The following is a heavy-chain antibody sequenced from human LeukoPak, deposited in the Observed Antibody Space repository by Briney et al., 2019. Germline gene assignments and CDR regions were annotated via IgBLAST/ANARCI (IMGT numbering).Heavy chain of an antibody. Sequence: GGSLRLSCAASGFIFNSYAMSWVRRAPGKGLEWVSAIIGSGGSTYYADSVKGRFTISRDNAKNSLYLQMNSLRAEDTAVYYCARSSRELGGYAPWELMPPFDYWGQGTLVTVSS. D-gene: IGHD1-7*01. J-gene: IGHJ4*02. CDR1: GFIFNSYA. CDR3: ARSSRELGGYAPWELMPPFDY. V-gene: IGHV3-23*01. CDR2: IIGSGGST.